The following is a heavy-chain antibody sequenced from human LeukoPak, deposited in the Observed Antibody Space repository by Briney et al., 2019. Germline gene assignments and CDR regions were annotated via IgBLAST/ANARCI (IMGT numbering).Heavy chain of an antibody. D-gene: IGHD1-26*01. V-gene: IGHV1-2*06. J-gene: IGHJ4*02. CDR2: INPNSGGT. CDR3: ARGVRLVDVSGSYEN. CDR1: GYTFTGYY. Sequence: ASVTVSCMASGYTFTGYYMHWVRQAPGQGLEWMGRINPNSGGTNYAQKFQGRVTMTRDTSISTAYMELSRLRSDDTAVYYCARGVRLVDVSGSYENWGQGTLVTVSS.